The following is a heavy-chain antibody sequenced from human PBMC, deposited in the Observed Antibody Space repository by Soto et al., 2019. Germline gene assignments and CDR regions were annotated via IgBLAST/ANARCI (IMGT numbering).Heavy chain of an antibody. CDR2: IYYSGST. V-gene: IGHV4-30-4*01. CDR3: ARTLYSYGPRFDY. D-gene: IGHD5-18*01. CDR1: GGSISSGDYY. J-gene: IGHJ4*02. Sequence: SETLSLTCTVSGGSISSGDYYWSWIRQPPGKGLEWIGYIYYSGSTYYNPSLKSRVTMSVDTSKNQFSLKLTSVTAADTAVYYCARTLYSYGPRFDYWGQGTLVTVSS.